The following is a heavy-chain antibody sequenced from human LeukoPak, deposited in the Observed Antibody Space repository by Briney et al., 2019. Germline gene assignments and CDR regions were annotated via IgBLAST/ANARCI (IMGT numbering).Heavy chain of an antibody. J-gene: IGHJ4*02. CDR1: GGTFSSYA. CDR2: IIPIFGTA. Sequence: SVKVSCKASGGTFSSYAISWVRQAPGQGLEWMGGIIPIFGTANYAQKFQGRVTITTDESTSTAYMELSGLRSEDTAAYYCARDAIGYSYGLFDYWGQGTLVTVSS. V-gene: IGHV1-69*05. CDR3: ARDAIGYSYGLFDY. D-gene: IGHD5-18*01.